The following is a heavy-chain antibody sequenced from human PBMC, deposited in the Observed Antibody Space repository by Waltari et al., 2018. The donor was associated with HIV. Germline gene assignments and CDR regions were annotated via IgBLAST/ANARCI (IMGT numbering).Heavy chain of an antibody. CDR2: ISGYNGNT. CDR3: ARDYGYYFDRSDHQFNLDR. D-gene: IGHD3-9*01. V-gene: IGHV1-18*01. J-gene: IGHJ4*02. Sequence: QVQLVQSEAEVKKPGASIKISCRASGYNFKTVGMSWVRKGPGQRLEWMGWISGYNGNTHFARKFLGRISLTLETSTKTAFMQLKGLTYDDTAMYYCARDYGYYFDRSDHQFNLDRWGQGTLVSVSS. CDR1: GYNFKTVG.